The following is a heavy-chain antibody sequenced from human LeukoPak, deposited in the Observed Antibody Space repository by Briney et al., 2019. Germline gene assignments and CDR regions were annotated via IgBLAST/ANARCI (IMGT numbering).Heavy chain of an antibody. Sequence: GGSLRLSCAASGFTFSSYAMSWVRQAPGKGLEWVSAISGSGGSAYYADSVKGRFTISRDNSKNTLYLQMNSLRAEDTAVYYCAKDRIRGIAAAGDYWGQGTLVTVSS. V-gene: IGHV3-23*01. D-gene: IGHD6-13*01. CDR2: ISGSGGSA. CDR3: AKDRIRGIAAAGDY. CDR1: GFTFSSYA. J-gene: IGHJ4*02.